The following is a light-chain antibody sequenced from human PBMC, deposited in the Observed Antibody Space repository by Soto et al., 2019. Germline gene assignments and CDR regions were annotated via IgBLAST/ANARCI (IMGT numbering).Light chain of an antibody. CDR3: QQYGSSPWT. Sequence: EIVLTQSPGTLSLSPGERATLSCRASQNVSSSYLAWYQQKPGQAPRLLIYGASSRATGIPDRFSGSGSGTEFTLTISRLEPEDFAVYYCQQYGSSPWTFGQGTKVEIK. V-gene: IGKV3-20*01. J-gene: IGKJ1*01. CDR2: GAS. CDR1: QNVSSSY.